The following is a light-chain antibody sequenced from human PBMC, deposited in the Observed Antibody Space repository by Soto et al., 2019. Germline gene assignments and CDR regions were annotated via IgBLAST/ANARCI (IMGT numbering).Light chain of an antibody. CDR3: PSYTSANTRV. J-gene: IGLJ3*02. V-gene: IGLV2-14*01. CDR1: SSDVGGYKF. Sequence: QSALTQPASVSASPGQSITISCTGTSSDVGGYKFVCWYQHHPGKAPKLMIYEVNNRPSGVANRFSGSKSGNTAPLTISGLQPEDEADYYCPSYTSANTRVFGGGTKLTVL. CDR2: EVN.